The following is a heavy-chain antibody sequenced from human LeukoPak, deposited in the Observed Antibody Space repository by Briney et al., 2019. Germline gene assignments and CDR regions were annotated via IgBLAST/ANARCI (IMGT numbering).Heavy chain of an antibody. CDR1: GFTVSRNN. CDR2: IYSGDST. V-gene: IGHV3-53*01. Sequence: GGSLRLSCAASGFTVSRNNLIWVRQPPGKGLEWVSVIYSGDSTYYAESVQGRFTISRDRTKNTVYLQMNSRRAEDTAVYYCASGGHGGGWSNFEYWGQGTLVTASS. CDR3: ASGGHGGGWSNFEY. J-gene: IGHJ4*02. D-gene: IGHD6-19*01.